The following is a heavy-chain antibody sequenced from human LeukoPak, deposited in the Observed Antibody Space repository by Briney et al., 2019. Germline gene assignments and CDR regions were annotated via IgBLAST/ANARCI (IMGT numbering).Heavy chain of an antibody. V-gene: IGHV3-9*01. CDR1: GFTFDDYA. CDR3: AKDFSLGVYYYGMDV. Sequence: GRSLRLSCAASGFTFDDYAMHWVRQAPGKGLEWVSGISWNSGSIGYADSVKGRFTISRDNAKNSLYLQMNSLRAEDTALYYCAKDFSLGVYYYGMDVWGQGTMVTVSS. CDR2: ISWNSGSI. J-gene: IGHJ6*02.